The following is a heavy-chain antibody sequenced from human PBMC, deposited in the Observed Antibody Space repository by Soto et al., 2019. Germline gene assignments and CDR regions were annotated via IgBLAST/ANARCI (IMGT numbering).Heavy chain of an antibody. D-gene: IGHD6-19*01. CDR1: GGSITRNDHY. CDR2: IKSSGST. J-gene: IGHJ4*02. V-gene: IGHV4-39*01. Sequence: QLQLQESGPGLVRPSETLSLICTVSGGSITRNDHYWGWIRQSPGKGLEWIGDIKSSGSTNYNLSLKSRGSMSVETSKNQFSLKMNSVTAADTAMYYCARLGSSGWYQGSYFDYWGQGTLVTVSS. CDR3: ARLGSSGWYQGSYFDY.